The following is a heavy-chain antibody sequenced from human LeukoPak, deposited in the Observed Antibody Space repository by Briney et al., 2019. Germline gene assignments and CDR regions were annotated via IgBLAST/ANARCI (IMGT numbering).Heavy chain of an antibody. CDR3: ARDPRDTAFDY. CDR1: GFTFSSYS. CDR2: ISSSSSYI. V-gene: IGHV3-21*01. D-gene: IGHD5-18*01. J-gene: IGHJ4*02. Sequence: RGSLRLSCAASGFTFSSYSMNWVRQAPGKGLEWVSSISSSSSYIYYADSVKGRFTISRDNAKNSLYLQMNSLRAEDTAVYYCARDPRDTAFDYWGQGTLVTVSS.